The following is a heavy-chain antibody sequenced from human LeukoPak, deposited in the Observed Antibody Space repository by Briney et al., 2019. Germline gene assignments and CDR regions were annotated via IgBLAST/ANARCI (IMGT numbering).Heavy chain of an antibody. D-gene: IGHD6-13*01. CDR1: GFTFSDYY. CDR3: ASGLYSSSRYLFDY. V-gene: IGHV3-11*01. Sequence: PGGSLRLSCAAPGFTFSDYYMSWIRQAPGKGLEWVSYISSSGSTIYYADSVKGRFTISRDNAKNSLYLQMNSLRAEDTAVYYCASGLYSSSRYLFDYWGQGTLVTVSS. J-gene: IGHJ4*02. CDR2: ISSSGSTI.